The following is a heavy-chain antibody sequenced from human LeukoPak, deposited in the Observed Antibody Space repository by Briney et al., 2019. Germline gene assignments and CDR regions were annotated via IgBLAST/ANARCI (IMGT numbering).Heavy chain of an antibody. CDR3: ARSYYDSSGYAYYFEY. CDR1: GFTFDDYG. D-gene: IGHD3-22*01. Sequence: GGSLRLSCAASGFTFDDYGMNWVRQAPGEGLEWVSGINWNGGSTGYADSVKGRFTISRDKAKNSLYLQMNSLRAEDTASYHCARSYYDSSGYAYYFEYWGQGTLVIVSS. CDR2: INWNGGST. J-gene: IGHJ4*02. V-gene: IGHV3-20*01.